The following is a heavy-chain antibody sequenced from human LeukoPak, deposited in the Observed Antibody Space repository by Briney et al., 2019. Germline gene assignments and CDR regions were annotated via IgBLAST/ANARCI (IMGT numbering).Heavy chain of an antibody. J-gene: IGHJ4*02. CDR3: ARDGWYSSGWQFDY. CDR1: GGSISSYY. Sequence: SETLSLTCTVSGGSISSYYWSWIRQPPGKGLEWIGEIYHSGSTNYNPSLKSRVTISVDKSKNQFSLKLSSVTAADTAVYYCARDGWYSSGWQFDYWGQGTLVTVSS. CDR2: IYHSGST. V-gene: IGHV4-59*12. D-gene: IGHD6-19*01.